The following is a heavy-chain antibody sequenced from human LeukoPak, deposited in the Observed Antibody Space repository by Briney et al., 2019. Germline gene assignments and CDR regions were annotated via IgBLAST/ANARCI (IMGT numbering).Heavy chain of an antibody. J-gene: IGHJ4*02. CDR3: ARLNRYCSSTSCSDY. CDR1: GGSISSYY. Sequence: AETLSLICTVSGGSISSYYWSWIRQPPGKGLEWIGYIYYSGSTNYNPSLKSRVTISVDTSKNQFSLKLSSVTAADTAVYYCARLNRYCSSTSCSDYWGQGTLVTVSS. CDR2: IYYSGST. D-gene: IGHD2-2*01. V-gene: IGHV4-59*08.